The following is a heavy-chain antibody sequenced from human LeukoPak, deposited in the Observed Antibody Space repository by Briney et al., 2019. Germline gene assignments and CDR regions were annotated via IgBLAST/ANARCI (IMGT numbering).Heavy chain of an antibody. CDR2: ISSSSSTI. CDR3: ARKGSSSWYENWFDP. D-gene: IGHD6-13*01. Sequence: GGSLVLSCAASGFPFSSYSMNWVRQAPGKGLEWVSYISSSSSTIYYADSVKGRSTISRDNAKNSLYLQMNSLRAEDTAVYYCARKGSSSWYENWFDPWGQGTLVTVSS. J-gene: IGHJ5*02. V-gene: IGHV3-48*04. CDR1: GFPFSSYS.